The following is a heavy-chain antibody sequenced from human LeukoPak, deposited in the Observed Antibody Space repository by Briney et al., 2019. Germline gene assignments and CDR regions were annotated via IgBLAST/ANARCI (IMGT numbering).Heavy chain of an antibody. CDR2: IKADGSEK. J-gene: IGHJ6*03. Sequence: GGSLRLSCAASGFTFSNYLMTWVRQAPGKGLEWVADIKADGSEKYYVDSVKGRFTILRDNAKNSLYLQMNSLRAEDTAVYYCARGTIFGVVTNYYYYYYMDVWGKGTTVTVSS. D-gene: IGHD3-3*01. CDR3: ARGTIFGVVTNYYYYYYMDV. CDR1: GFTFSNYL. V-gene: IGHV3-7*01.